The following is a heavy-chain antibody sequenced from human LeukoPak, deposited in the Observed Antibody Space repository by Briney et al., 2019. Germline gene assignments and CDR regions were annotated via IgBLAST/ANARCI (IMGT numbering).Heavy chain of an antibody. D-gene: IGHD2-2*01. CDR1: GFTFSAYV. CDR2: ISGSGAAI. CDR3: AKDRAVEPAPLEFDS. V-gene: IGHV3-23*01. J-gene: IGHJ5*01. Sequence: PGGSLRLSCAASGFTFSAYVMSWVRQAPGKGLEWVSSISGSGAAIYYADSVKGRFTISRDQSRNTLYLQLNSLRAEDTALYYCAKDRAVEPAPLEFDSWGHGTLVTVSS.